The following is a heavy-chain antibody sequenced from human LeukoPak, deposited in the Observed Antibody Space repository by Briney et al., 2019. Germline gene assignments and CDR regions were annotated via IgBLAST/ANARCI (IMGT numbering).Heavy chain of an antibody. V-gene: IGHV3-23*01. CDR2: ISGSGRGGAT. D-gene: IGHD3-10*01. CDR3: AKEVGYYGLGRFPD. J-gene: IGHJ4*02. CDR1: GFTFSNYA. Sequence: PGGSLRLSCAASGFTFSNYAMSWVRQAPGKGLEWVSNISGSGRGGATYYADAVKGRFTISRDNSKNTIHLQMDSLRADDTAVYYCAKEVGYYGLGRFPDWGQGTLVTVSS.